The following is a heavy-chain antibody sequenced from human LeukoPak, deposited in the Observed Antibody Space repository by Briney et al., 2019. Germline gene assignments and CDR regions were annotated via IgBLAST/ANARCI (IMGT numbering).Heavy chain of an antibody. CDR1: GYTFTSYG. V-gene: IGHV1-18*01. D-gene: IGHD3-22*01. CDR2: ISAYNGNT. J-gene: IGHJ4*02. Sequence: ASVKVSRKASGYTFTSYGISWVRQAPGQGLEWMGWISAYNGNTNYAQKLQGRVTMTTDTSTSTAYMELRSLRSDDTAVYYCARALDDYYDSSGYYPYYFDYWGQGTLVTVSS. CDR3: ARALDDYYDSSGYYPYYFDY.